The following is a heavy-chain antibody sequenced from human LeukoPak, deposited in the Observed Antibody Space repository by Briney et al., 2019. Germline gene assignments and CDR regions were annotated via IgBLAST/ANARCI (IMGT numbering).Heavy chain of an antibody. D-gene: IGHD3-10*01. Sequence: SETLSLTCTVSGGSISSSSYYWGWIRHPPGKGLEWIVSAYYSGGTYYNPSLKSRVTISVDTSKNQFSLKLSSVTAADTAVYYCARAGLETYYGKSYFDYWGQGTLVTVSS. J-gene: IGHJ4*02. V-gene: IGHV4-39*01. CDR3: ARAGLETYYGKSYFDY. CDR2: AYYSGGT. CDR1: GGSISSSSYY.